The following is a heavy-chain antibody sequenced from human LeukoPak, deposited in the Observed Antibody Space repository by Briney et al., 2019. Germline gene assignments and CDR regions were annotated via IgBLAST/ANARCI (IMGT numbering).Heavy chain of an antibody. CDR2: INHSGST. J-gene: IGHJ6*02. V-gene: IGHV4-34*01. D-gene: IGHD3-10*01. CDR1: GGSFSGYY. CDR3: ARSGSHYYYGMDV. Sequence: PSETLSLTCAVYGGSFSGYYWSWIRQPPGKGLEWIGEINHSGSTNYNPSLKSRVTISVDTSKNQFSLKLSSVTAADTAVYYCARSGSHYYYGMDVWGQGTTDTVSS.